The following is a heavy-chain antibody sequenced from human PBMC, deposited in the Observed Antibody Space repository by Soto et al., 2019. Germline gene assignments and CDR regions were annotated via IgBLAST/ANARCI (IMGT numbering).Heavy chain of an antibody. V-gene: IGHV3-30-3*01. J-gene: IGHJ5*02. D-gene: IGHD3-16*02. Sequence: LRLSCAASGFTFSSYAMHWVRQAPGKGLEWVAVISYDGSNKYYADSVKGRFTISRDNSKNTLYLQMNSLRAEDTAVYYCARDGDYVWGSYRLGWFDPWGQGTLVTVS. CDR3: ARDGDYVWGSYRLGWFDP. CDR1: GFTFSSYA. CDR2: ISYDGSNK.